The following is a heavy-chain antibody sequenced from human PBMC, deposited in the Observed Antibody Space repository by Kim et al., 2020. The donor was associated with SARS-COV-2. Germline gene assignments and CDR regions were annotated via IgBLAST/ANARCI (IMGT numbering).Heavy chain of an antibody. Sequence: GGSTYCADSVKGRFTISRDNSKNTLYLQMNSLRAEDTAVYYCAKDGILTDWGQGTLVTVSS. D-gene: IGHD3-9*01. CDR2: GGST. J-gene: IGHJ4*02. V-gene: IGHV3-23*01. CDR3: AKDGILTD.